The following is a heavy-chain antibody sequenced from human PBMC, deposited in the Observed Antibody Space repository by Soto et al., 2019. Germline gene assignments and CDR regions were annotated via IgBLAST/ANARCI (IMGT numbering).Heavy chain of an antibody. Sequence: ASVKVSCKASGYIFTDYFMHWVRQAPGQGLEWMGWINPNTGDTKYAQKFQGRVTMTRDTSISTAYMELSRLESDDTAVYYCARAGEYQLLYGYHYYGLDVWGQGTTVTVSS. D-gene: IGHD2-2*02. CDR2: INPNTGDT. J-gene: IGHJ6*02. CDR1: GYIFTDYF. CDR3: ARAGEYQLLYGYHYYGLDV. V-gene: IGHV1-2*02.